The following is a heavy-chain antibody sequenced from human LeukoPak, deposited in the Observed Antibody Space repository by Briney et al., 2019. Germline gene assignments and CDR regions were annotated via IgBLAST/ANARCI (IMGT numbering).Heavy chain of an antibody. CDR2: IRYDGSNK. V-gene: IGHV3-30*02. Sequence: GGSLRLSCAASGFTFSSYGMHWVRQAPGKGLEWVAFIRYDGSNKYYADSVKGRFTISRDNSKNTLYLQMNSLRSEDTAVYYCAITMLGAIVGAPYYFDYWGQGTLVTVSS. J-gene: IGHJ4*02. CDR3: AITMLGAIVGAPYYFDY. CDR1: GFTFSSYG. D-gene: IGHD1-26*01.